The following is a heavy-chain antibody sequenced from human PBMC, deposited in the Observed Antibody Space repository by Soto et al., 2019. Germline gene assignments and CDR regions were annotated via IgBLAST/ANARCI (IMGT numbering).Heavy chain of an antibody. CDR1: GFSLSNARMG. CDR3: ARISRVMIVVTSEPADNWFDP. V-gene: IGHV2-26*01. D-gene: IGHD3-22*01. J-gene: IGHJ5*02. Sequence: SGPTLVNPTETLTLTCTVSGFSLSNARMGVSWIRQPPGKALEWLAHIFSNDEKSYSTSLKSRLTISKDTSKSQVVLTMTNMDPVDTAIYYCARISRVMIVVTSEPADNWFDPWGQGTLVTVSS. CDR2: IFSNDEK.